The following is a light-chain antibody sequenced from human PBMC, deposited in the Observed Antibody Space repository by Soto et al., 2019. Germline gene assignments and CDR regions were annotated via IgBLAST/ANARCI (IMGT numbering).Light chain of an antibody. CDR3: SSYTSSNTRYV. V-gene: IGLV2-14*01. CDR1: SSDIGGYNY. CDR2: EVS. J-gene: IGLJ1*01. Sequence: QSALTQPASVSGSPGQSITIPCTGTSSDIGGYNYVSWYQQHPGKAPKLMIYEVSNRPSGVSNRFSGSKSGNTASLTISGLQAEDEADYYCSSYTSSNTRYVFGTGTKLTVL.